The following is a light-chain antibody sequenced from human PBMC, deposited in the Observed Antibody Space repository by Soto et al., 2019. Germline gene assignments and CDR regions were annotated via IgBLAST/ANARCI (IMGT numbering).Light chain of an antibody. V-gene: IGKV3-15*01. CDR3: QQYHNWPPWT. CDR1: QFVSSN. CDR2: DTS. Sequence: EIVMTQSPATLSVSPGERATLSCRASQFVSSNLAWYQHKPGQAPRLLIYDTSTRATGIPDRFSGSGSVTEFTLSISSLQSEDFAVYFCQQYHNWPPWTFGQGTKVEIK. J-gene: IGKJ1*01.